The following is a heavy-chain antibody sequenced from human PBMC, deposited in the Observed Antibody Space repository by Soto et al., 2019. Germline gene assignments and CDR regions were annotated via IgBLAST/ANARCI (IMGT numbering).Heavy chain of an antibody. CDR2: INHSGST. D-gene: IGHD4-17*01. J-gene: IGHJ4*02. CDR1: GGSFSGYY. V-gene: IGHV4-34*01. Sequence: SETLSLTCAVYGGSFSGYYWSWIRQPPGKGREWIGEINHSGSTNYNPSPKSRVTISVDTSKNQFSLKLSSVTAADTAVYYCARGVDYGGNPKTLRFDYWGQGTLVTVSS. CDR3: ARGVDYGGNPKTLRFDY.